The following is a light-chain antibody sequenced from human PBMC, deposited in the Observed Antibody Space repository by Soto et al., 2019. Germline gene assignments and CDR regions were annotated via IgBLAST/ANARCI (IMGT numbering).Light chain of an antibody. J-gene: IGLJ2*01. V-gene: IGLV1-44*01. CDR1: TSNLGGNT. CDR2: TNN. CDR3: AACADSLNTVV. Sequence: QSVLTQPPSVSGTPGHKVSISCSGSTSNLGGNTVNWYQQLPGTAPKLLIYTNNQRPAGVYDRFSGSKSGTSASLALSGLRSEDEADYYCAACADSLNTVVFGGGTQLTVL.